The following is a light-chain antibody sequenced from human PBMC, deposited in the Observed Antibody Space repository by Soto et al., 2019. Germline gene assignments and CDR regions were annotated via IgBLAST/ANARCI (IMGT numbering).Light chain of an antibody. CDR1: SSDVGGYNF. V-gene: IGLV2-8*01. Sequence: QSVLTQRPSASGSPGQSVTISCTGTSSDVGGYNFVSWYQQHPGKAPKLMIYEVSERPSGVPDRFSGSKSGNTASLTVSGLQAEDEADYYCSSYAGSNIVVFGVGTKLTVL. J-gene: IGLJ2*01. CDR3: SSYAGSNIVV. CDR2: EVS.